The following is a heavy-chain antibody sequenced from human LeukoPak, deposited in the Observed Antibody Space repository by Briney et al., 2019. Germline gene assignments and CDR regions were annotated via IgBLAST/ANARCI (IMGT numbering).Heavy chain of an antibody. J-gene: IGHJ4*02. CDR1: GLPFRKYL. CDR3: ATKQWLAPPPDS. V-gene: IGHV3-74*01. D-gene: IGHD6-19*01. CDR2: INTDGTVT. Sequence: PGGSLSPSFAASGLPFRKYLMLWVRQAQGKGLETVSRINTDGTVTTYADSVKGRFTVSRDNADNTMFLQMNSVRDEDTAVYYCATKQWLAPPPDSWGQGTPVTVSS.